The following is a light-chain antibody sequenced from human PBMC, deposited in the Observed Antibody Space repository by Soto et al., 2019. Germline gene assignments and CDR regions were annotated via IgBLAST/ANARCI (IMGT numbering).Light chain of an antibody. V-gene: IGLV2-8*01. Sequence: QSALTQPPSASGSPGQSVAISCTGTSRDVGASDYVSWYQQHSGKAPKLLLYEVNKRPSGVPDRFSGSKSGNTASLTVSALQADDEADYYCLSHSGSSNVLGTGTKFTVL. CDR1: SRDVGASDY. CDR2: EVN. J-gene: IGLJ1*01. CDR3: LSHSGSSNV.